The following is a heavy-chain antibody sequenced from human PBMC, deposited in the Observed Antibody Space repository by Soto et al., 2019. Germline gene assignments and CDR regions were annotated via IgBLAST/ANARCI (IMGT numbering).Heavy chain of an antibody. CDR3: ARPKYCSGGTCLTDY. Sequence: EVQLVDSGGGLVQPGGSLRLSCAASGFTFSSYSMNWVRQAPGKGLEWVSYISSSSSTIYYADSVKGRFTISRDNPKNSLYQQMNSLRAEDAAVYYCARPKYCSGGTCLTDYWGQGTLVSV. J-gene: IGHJ4*02. D-gene: IGHD2-15*01. CDR1: GFTFSSYS. CDR2: ISSSSSTI. V-gene: IGHV3-48*01.